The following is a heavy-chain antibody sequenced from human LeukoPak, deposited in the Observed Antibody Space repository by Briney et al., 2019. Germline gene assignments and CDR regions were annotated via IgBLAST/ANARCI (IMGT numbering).Heavy chain of an antibody. D-gene: IGHD3-22*01. V-gene: IGHV3-11*01. Sequence: GGSLRLSCVVSGFGFSDSYMTWIRQTPGKGLEWLAYISGSGSDMYYADSVKGRFTISRDNSKNTLYLQMNSLRAEDTAVYYCAKSRPYYYDSSGYSYYFDYWGQGTLVTVSS. J-gene: IGHJ4*02. CDR1: GFGFSDSY. CDR2: ISGSGSDM. CDR3: AKSRPYYYDSSGYSYYFDY.